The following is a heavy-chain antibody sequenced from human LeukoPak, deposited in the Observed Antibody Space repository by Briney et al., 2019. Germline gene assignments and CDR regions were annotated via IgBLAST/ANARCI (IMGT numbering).Heavy chain of an antibody. D-gene: IGHD4-17*01. CDR2: ISAYNGNT. CDR1: GGTFSSYG. V-gene: IGHV1-18*01. CDR3: ARVLTDGDYVWGIGYYYYYMDV. Sequence: ASVKVSCKASGGTFSSYGISWVRQAPGQGLEWMGWISAYNGNTNYAQKLQGRVTMTTDTSTSTAYMELRSLRSDDTAVYYCARVLTDGDYVWGIGYYYYYMDVWGKGTTVTVSS. J-gene: IGHJ6*03.